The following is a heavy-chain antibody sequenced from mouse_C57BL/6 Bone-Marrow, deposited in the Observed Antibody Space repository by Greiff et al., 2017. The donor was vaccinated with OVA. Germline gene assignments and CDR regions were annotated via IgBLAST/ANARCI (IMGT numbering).Heavy chain of an antibody. J-gene: IGHJ4*01. V-gene: IGHV1-31*01. D-gene: IGHD1-1*01. CDR2: IYPYNGVS. Sequence: VQLQQSGPELVKPGASVKISCKASGYSFTGYYMHWVKQSHGNILDWIGYIYPYNGVSSYNQKFKGKATLTVDKSSSTAYMELRSLTSEDSAVYYWARITTVVATYYYAMDYWGQGTSVTVSS. CDR1: GYSFTGYY. CDR3: ARITTVVATYYYAMDY.